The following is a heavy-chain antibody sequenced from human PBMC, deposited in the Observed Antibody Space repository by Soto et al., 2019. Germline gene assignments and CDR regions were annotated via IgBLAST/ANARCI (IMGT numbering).Heavy chain of an antibody. V-gene: IGHV4-31*03. D-gene: IGHD4-17*01. Sequence: TCTVSGGSISSGGYYWSWIRQHPGKGLEWIGYIYYSGSTYYNPSLKSRVTISVDTSKNQFSLKLSSVTAADTAVYYCAADVGGYIYGLARHWGPGTLVTVSS. J-gene: IGHJ4*02. CDR3: AADVGGYIYGLARH. CDR1: GGSISSGGYY. CDR2: IYYSGST.